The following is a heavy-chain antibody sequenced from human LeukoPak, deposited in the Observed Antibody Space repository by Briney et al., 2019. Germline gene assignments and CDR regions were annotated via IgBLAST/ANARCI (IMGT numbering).Heavy chain of an antibody. V-gene: IGHV3-7*01. CDR2: IKQDGSEK. J-gene: IGHJ4*02. Sequence: GGTLRLSCAASGFTFSSYWMSWVRQAPGKGLEWVANIKQDGSEKYYVDSVKGRFTISRDNAKNSLYLQINSLRAEDTAVYYCASLDGNAWWHYWGQGTLVTVSS. CDR3: ASLDGNAWWHY. D-gene: IGHD2-15*01. CDR1: GFTFSSYW.